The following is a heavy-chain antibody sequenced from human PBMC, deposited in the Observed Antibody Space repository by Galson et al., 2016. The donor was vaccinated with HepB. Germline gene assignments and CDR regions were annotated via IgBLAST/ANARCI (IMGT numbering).Heavy chain of an antibody. CDR1: GYTFTGYY. CDR2: INPNRGGT. V-gene: IGHV1-2*02. D-gene: IGHD4-17*01. Sequence: SVKVSCKASGYTFTGYYMHWVRQAPGQGLEWMGWINPNRGGTNYAQKFQGRVTMTRDTSISTAYMELSRLRSDDTAVYYCAPGVTTLYGMDVWGQGTTVTVSS. J-gene: IGHJ6*02. CDR3: APGVTTLYGMDV.